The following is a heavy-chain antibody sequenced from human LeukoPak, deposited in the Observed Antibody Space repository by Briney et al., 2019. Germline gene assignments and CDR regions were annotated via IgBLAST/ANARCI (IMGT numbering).Heavy chain of an antibody. J-gene: IGHJ4*02. Sequence: PSETLSLTCTLSGGSISSYYWGWIRQPPGKGLEWIGYINYSGSTNYNPSLKSRVTVSVDSSNNQFSLKLRSVTAADTAVYYCATNAGGFREAPFDYWGQGNLVSVSS. V-gene: IGHV4-59*01. CDR2: INYSGST. D-gene: IGHD5-12*01. CDR1: GGSISSYY. CDR3: ATNAGGFREAPFDY.